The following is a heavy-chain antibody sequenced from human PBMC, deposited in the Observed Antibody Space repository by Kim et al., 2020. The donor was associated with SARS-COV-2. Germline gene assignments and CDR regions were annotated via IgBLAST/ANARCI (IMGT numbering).Heavy chain of an antibody. D-gene: IGHD6-13*01. J-gene: IGHJ4*02. V-gene: IGHV1-8*02. CDR3: ARAAHGGSSWYYDY. CDR2: MNPNSGNT. Sequence: ASVKVSCKASGYTFTSYDINWVRQATGQGLEWMGWMNPNSGNTGYAQKFQGRVTMTMNTSISTAYMELSSLRSEDTAVYYCARAAHGGSSWYYDYWGQGTLVTVSS. CDR1: GYTFTSYD.